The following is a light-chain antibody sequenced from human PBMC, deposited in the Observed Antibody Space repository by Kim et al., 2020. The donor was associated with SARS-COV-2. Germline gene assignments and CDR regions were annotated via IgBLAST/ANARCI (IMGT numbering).Light chain of an antibody. V-gene: IGLV1-51*01. CDR1: SSNIGNNY. J-gene: IGLJ3*02. Sequence: QSVLTQPPSVSAAPGQKVTISCSGSSSNIGNNYVSWYQQLPGTAPKLLIYYNNKRPSGIPDRFSGSKSGTSASLAISGLRSEDEADYYCAAWDDSLSGPWVFGGGTQLTVL. CDR3: AAWDDSLSGPWV. CDR2: YNN.